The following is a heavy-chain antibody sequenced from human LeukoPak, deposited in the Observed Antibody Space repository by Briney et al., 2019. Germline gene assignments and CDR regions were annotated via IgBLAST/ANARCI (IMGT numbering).Heavy chain of an antibody. D-gene: IGHD6-6*01. CDR1: GYTFTDYY. CDR2: VDPEDGET. V-gene: IGHV1-69-2*01. CDR3: ARGNEYSSSYYMDV. Sequence: GASVKVSCKGSGYTFTDYYMHWVQQAPGKGLEWMGLVDPEDGETIYAEKFQGRVTITADTSTDTAYMELSSLRSEDTAVYYCARGNEYSSSYYMDVWGKGTTVTVSS. J-gene: IGHJ6*03.